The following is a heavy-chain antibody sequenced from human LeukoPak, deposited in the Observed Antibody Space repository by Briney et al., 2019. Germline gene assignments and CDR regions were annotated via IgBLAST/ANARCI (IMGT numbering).Heavy chain of an antibody. D-gene: IGHD6-19*01. Sequence: GASVKVSCKASGYTFTSYYMHWVRQAPGQGLEWMGIINPSGGSTSYAQKFQGRVTMTRDTSTSTVYMELSSLRSEDTAVYYCARVRLLGVQWLVPGAFDIWGQGTMVTVSS. V-gene: IGHV1-46*01. CDR2: INPSGGST. CDR3: ARVRLLGVQWLVPGAFDI. J-gene: IGHJ3*02. CDR1: GYTFTSYY.